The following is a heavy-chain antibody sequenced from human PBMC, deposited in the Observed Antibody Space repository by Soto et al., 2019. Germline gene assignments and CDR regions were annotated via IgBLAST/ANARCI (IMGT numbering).Heavy chain of an antibody. CDR2: ISGSSSYI. D-gene: IGHD5-18*01. Sequence: GGSLRLSCAASGFTFSSYSMNWVRQAPGKGLEWVSSISGSSSYIYYADSVKGRFTISRDNAKNSLYLQMNSLRAEDTAVYYCAREGKGIPLWSYFDYWGQGTLVTVSS. J-gene: IGHJ4*02. CDR3: AREGKGIPLWSYFDY. CDR1: GFTFSSYS. V-gene: IGHV3-21*01.